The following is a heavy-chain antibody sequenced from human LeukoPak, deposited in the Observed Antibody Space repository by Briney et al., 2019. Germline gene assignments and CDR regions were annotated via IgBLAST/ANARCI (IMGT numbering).Heavy chain of an antibody. CDR3: ARSLSGYETDDAFDI. D-gene: IGHD2/OR15-2a*01. CDR1: GFTVSSNY. J-gene: IGHJ3*02. Sequence: GGSLRLSCAASGFTVSSNYMSWVRQAPGKGLEWVSVIYSGGRTYYADSVKGRFTISRDNSKNTLYLQMNSLRAEDTAVYYCARSLSGYETDDAFDIWGQGTMVTVSS. CDR2: IYSGGRT. V-gene: IGHV3-66*01.